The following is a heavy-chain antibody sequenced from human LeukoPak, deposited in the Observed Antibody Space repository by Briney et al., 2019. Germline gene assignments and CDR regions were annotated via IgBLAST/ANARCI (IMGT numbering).Heavy chain of an antibody. V-gene: IGHV3-30*04. CDR1: GLTFSSYA. J-gene: IGHJ4*02. D-gene: IGHD2-2*01. Sequence: PGGSLRLSCAASGLTFSSYAMLWVRQAPGKGLHWVAGISYDGSNKYYADSVKGRFTISRDNSKNTVYLQMNSLRAEDTAVYYCARDVGAYCSSTSCFTKDWGQGTLVTVSS. CDR2: ISYDGSNK. CDR3: ARDVGAYCSSTSCFTKD.